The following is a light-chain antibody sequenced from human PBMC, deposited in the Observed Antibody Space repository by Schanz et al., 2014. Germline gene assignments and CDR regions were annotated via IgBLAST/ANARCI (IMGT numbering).Light chain of an antibody. CDR3: CSYAGRPWV. V-gene: IGLV2-8*01. Sequence: QSALTQPPSASGSPGQSVTISCTGTSSDIGRYNYVSWYQHHPGKAPKLLIYDVTKRPSGVPDRFSGSKSGNTASLTISGLQAEDEADYYCCSYAGRPWVFGGGTKLTVL. CDR1: SSDIGRYNY. CDR2: DVT. J-gene: IGLJ3*02.